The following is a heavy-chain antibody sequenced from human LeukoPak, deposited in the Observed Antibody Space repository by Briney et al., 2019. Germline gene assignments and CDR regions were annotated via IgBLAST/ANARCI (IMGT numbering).Heavy chain of an antibody. CDR3: ATEGYGDPTFDY. V-gene: IGHV4-39*07. D-gene: IGHD4-17*01. CDR2: IYYSGST. Sequence: SETLSLTCTVSGGSISSSSYYWGWIRQPPGKGLEWIGSIYYSGSTYYNPSLKSRVTISVDTSKNQLSLKLSSVTAADTAVYYCATEGYGDPTFDYWGQGTLVTVSS. J-gene: IGHJ4*02. CDR1: GGSISSSSYY.